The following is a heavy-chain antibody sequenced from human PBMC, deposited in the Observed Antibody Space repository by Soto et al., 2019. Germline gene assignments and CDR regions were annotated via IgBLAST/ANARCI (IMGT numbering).Heavy chain of an antibody. J-gene: IGHJ6*03. CDR3: ARPGFLGLPGAPELYYYYMDV. V-gene: IGHV4-59*08. CDR1: GGSISSYY. Sequence: SETLSLTCTVSGGSISSYYWSWIRQPPGKGLEWIGYIYYSGSTNYNPSLKSRVTISVDTSKNQFSLKLSSVTAADTAVYYCARPGFLGLPGAPELYYYYMDVWGKGTTVTVSS. D-gene: IGHD3-3*01. CDR2: IYYSGST.